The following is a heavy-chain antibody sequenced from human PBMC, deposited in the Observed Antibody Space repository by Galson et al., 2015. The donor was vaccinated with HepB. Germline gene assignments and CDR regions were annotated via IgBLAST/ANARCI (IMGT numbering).Heavy chain of an antibody. J-gene: IGHJ4*02. CDR3: TTDPFPWGRDFDY. D-gene: IGHD3-16*01. V-gene: IGHV3-15*07. CDR2: IKSKTDGGTT. Sequence: SLRHSCAASGFTFSNAWMNWVRQAPGKGLEWVGRIKSKTDGGTTDYAAPVKGRFTISRDDSKNTLYLQMNSLKTEDTAVYYCTTDPFPWGRDFDYWFQGTLVTVSS. CDR1: GFTFSNAW.